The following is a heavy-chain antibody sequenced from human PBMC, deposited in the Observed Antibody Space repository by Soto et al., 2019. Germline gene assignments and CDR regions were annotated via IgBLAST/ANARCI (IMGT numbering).Heavy chain of an antibody. CDR2: ISYDTSNK. V-gene: IGHV3-30-3*01. CDR3: SRDQNSGFYYYALEV. J-gene: IGHJ6*01. D-gene: IGHD6-19*01. Sequence: VGSLRLSCASSGCTFSSYPMHCVRHAPGKGLEWVAVISYDTSNKYYGDSVKGRFTISRDNSKNTLYLQMNSLRAEDTAVYYCSRDQNSGFYYYALEVWGQGTTVTVS. CDR1: GCTFSSYP.